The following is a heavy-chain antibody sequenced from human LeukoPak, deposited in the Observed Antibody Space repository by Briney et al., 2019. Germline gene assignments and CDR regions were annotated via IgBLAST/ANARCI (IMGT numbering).Heavy chain of an antibody. V-gene: IGHV3-74*01. J-gene: IGHJ3*02. Sequence: GSLSLSCAASGFRVSSYWMNWVRPAPGKGLVWVSRISDDGRTISYADSVKGRFTISRDNAKNTLSLQMNSLRGEDTAVYYCGREDRIVLGNDAFDIWGQGTMVTVSS. CDR2: ISDDGRTI. CDR1: GFRVSSYW. CDR3: GREDRIVLGNDAFDI. D-gene: IGHD2-8*01.